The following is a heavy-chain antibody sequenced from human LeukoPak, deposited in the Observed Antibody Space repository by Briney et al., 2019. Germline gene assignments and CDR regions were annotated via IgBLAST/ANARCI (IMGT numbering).Heavy chain of an antibody. J-gene: IGHJ6*02. CDR3: AKENYYDSSGYYPAGYYGMDV. Sequence: GGSLRLSCAASGFTFSSYSMNWVRQAPGKGLEWVSYISSSSSTIYYADSVKGRFTISRDNAKNSLYLQMNSLRAEDTAVYYCAKENYYDSSGYYPAGYYGMDVWGQGTTVTVSS. D-gene: IGHD3-22*01. CDR2: ISSSSSTI. CDR1: GFTFSSYS. V-gene: IGHV3-48*01.